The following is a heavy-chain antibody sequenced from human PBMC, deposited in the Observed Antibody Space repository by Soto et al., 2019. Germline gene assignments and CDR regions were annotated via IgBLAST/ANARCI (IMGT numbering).Heavy chain of an antibody. V-gene: IGHV3-23*01. CDR3: AKDLMHYYDSSGYYKSPPGDI. CDR1: GFTFSSYA. D-gene: IGHD3-22*01. CDR2: ISGSGGST. Sequence: PGGSLRLSCAASGFTFSSYAMSWVRQAPGKGLEWVSAISGSGGSTYYADSVKGRFTISRDNSKNTPYLQMNSLRAEDTSVYYCAKDLMHYYDSSGYYKSPPGDIWGQGTMVTVS. J-gene: IGHJ3*02.